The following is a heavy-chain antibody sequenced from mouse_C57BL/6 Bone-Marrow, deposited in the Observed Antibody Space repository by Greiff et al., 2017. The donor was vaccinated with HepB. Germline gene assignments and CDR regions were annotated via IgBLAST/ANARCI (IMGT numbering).Heavy chain of an antibody. D-gene: IGHD1-1*01. CDR3: ARSYYGSSYDYAMDY. CDR1: GYTFTTYP. J-gene: IGHJ4*01. V-gene: IGHV1-47*01. Sequence: QVQLKQSGAELVKPGTSVKMSCKASGYTFTTYPIEWMKQNHGKSLEWIGNFHPYNDDTKYNEKFKGKATLTVEKSSSTVYLELIRLTSDDSAVYYCARSYYGSSYDYAMDYWGQGTSVTVSS. CDR2: FHPYNDDT.